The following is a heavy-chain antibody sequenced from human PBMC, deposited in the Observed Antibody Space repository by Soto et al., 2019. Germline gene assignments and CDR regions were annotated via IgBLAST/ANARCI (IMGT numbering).Heavy chain of an antibody. CDR2: MNAYNGNT. Sequence: GASVKVSCKASGYTFTSYDINWVRQATGQGLEWMGWMNAYNGNTGYAQKFQGRVTMTRNTSTSTAYMELRSLRSDDTAVYYCARELSGYDWDYFDYWGQGTPVTVSS. CDR1: GYTFTSYD. CDR3: ARELSGYDWDYFDY. D-gene: IGHD5-12*01. V-gene: IGHV1-8*01. J-gene: IGHJ4*02.